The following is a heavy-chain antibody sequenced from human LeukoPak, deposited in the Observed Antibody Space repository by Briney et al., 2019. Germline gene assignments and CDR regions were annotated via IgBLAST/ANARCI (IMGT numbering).Heavy chain of an antibody. J-gene: IGHJ3*02. D-gene: IGHD1-26*01. CDR1: GFTFSSYA. CDR2: ISGSGGST. Sequence: GGSLRLSCAASGFTFSSYAMSWVRQAPGKGLEWVSAISGSGGSTYYADSVKGRFTISRDNSKNTLYLQMSSLRSEDTAVYYCARDRPSQWHSEYNSGSFPGDIWGQGTMVTVSS. V-gene: IGHV3-23*01. CDR3: ARDRPSQWHSEYNSGSFPGDI.